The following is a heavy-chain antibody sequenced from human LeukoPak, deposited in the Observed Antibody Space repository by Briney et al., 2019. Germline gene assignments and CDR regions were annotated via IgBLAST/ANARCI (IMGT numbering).Heavy chain of an antibody. D-gene: IGHD3-3*01. V-gene: IGHV3-64*04. J-gene: IGHJ5*02. Sequence: PGGSLRLSCSASGFTFSSYAMHWVRQAPGKGLEYVSAISSNGGSTYYADSVKGRFTISRDNSKNTLYLQMNSLRAEDTAVYYCARSIMIFGVARGLGDWFDPWGQGTLVTVSS. CDR3: ARSIMIFGVARGLGDWFDP. CDR2: ISSNGGST. CDR1: GFTFSSYA.